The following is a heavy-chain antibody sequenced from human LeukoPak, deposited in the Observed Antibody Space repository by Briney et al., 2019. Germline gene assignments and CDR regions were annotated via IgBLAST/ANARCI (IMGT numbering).Heavy chain of an antibody. V-gene: IGHV5-51*01. D-gene: IGHD2-21*02. CDR3: ARRPSGDSALYFDY. J-gene: IGHJ4*02. CDR2: IYPGDSDT. Sequence: GESLKISCKGSGYSFSNHWIGWVRQMPGKGLEWMGIIYPGDSDTRYSPSFQGQVTISADKSISAAYLQWSSLKASDTAMYYCARRPSGDSALYFDYWGQGTLVTVSS. CDR1: GYSFSNHW.